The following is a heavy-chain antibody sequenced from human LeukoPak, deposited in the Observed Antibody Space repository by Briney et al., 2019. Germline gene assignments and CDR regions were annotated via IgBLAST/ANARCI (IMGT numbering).Heavy chain of an antibody. CDR3: ARGGDYYDTYRYRWFDP. V-gene: IGHV4-34*01. Sequence: SETLSLTCAVYGGSFSGYYWSWIRQPPGKGLEWIGEINHSGSTNYNPSLKSRVTISVDTSKNQFSLKLSSVTAADTAVYYCARGGDYYDTYRYRWFDPWGQGTLVTVSS. D-gene: IGHD3-22*01. J-gene: IGHJ5*02. CDR1: GGSFSGYY. CDR2: INHSGST.